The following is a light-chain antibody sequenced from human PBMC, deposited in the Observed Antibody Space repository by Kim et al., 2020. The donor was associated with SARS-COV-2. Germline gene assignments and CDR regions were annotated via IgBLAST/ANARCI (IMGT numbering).Light chain of an antibody. Sequence: CPGERATLSCMASQSVSDTYLVWYQQKPGQSPRLLIYGTFSRATGIPDRFSGSGSGTDFTLAITRLEPEDFAVYYCQQYQISPWTFGQGTKVDIK. CDR2: GTF. V-gene: IGKV3-20*01. J-gene: IGKJ1*01. CDR1: QSVSDTY. CDR3: QQYQISPWT.